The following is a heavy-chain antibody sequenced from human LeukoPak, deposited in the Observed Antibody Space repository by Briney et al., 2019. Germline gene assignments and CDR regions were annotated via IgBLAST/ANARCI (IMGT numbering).Heavy chain of an antibody. Sequence: SETLSLTCAVYGGSFSGYYWSWIRQPPGKGLEWIGEINHSGSTNYNPSLKSRVTISVDTSKNQFSLKLSSVTAADTAVYYCARGHCGGDCFPNYYYYMDVWGKGTTVTISS. D-gene: IGHD2-21*02. CDR3: ARGHCGGDCFPNYYYYMDV. CDR1: GGSFSGYY. J-gene: IGHJ6*03. V-gene: IGHV4-34*01. CDR2: INHSGST.